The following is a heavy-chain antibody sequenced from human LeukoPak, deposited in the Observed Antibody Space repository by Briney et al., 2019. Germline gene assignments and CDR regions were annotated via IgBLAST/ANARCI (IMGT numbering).Heavy chain of an antibody. V-gene: IGHV1-2*02. CDR2: INPNSGGT. Sequence: ASVKVSCKASGYTFTGYYMHWVRQAPGQGLEWMGWINPNSGGTNYAQEFQGRVTMTRDTSISTAYMELSRLRSDDTAVYYCARETGTTLRHVSYWGQGTLVTVSS. J-gene: IGHJ4*02. CDR3: ARETGTTLRHVSY. CDR1: GYTFTGYY. D-gene: IGHD1-1*01.